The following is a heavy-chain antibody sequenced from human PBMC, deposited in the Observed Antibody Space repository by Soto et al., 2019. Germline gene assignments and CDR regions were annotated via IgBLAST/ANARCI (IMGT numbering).Heavy chain of an antibody. D-gene: IGHD2-21*01. CDR1: GFTFSSCT. Sequence: EVHLVESGGGLVKPGGSLRLSCAVSGFTFSSCTMNWVRQAPGEALEWVSSISPSTSHIYYADSVKGRFTISRENAKNSPFLQIYSLRAADTAGYYCSGYSGGASHQHNGMDVWGQGTTLTVSS. CDR3: SGYSGGASHQHNGMDV. CDR2: ISPSTSHI. J-gene: IGHJ6*02. V-gene: IGHV3-21*01.